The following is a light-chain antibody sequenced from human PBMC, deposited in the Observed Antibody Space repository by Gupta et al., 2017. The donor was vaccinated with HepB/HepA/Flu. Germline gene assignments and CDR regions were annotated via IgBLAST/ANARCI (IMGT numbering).Light chain of an antibody. CDR3: NSYTTSGTLV. CDR1: SSDVGAYDH. J-gene: IGLJ2*01. V-gene: IGLV2-14*03. CDR2: DGN. Sequence: QSALTQPASVSGSPGQSIPISCTGTSSDVGAYDHVSWYQQHPGKAPKVIFYDGNNRPSGVSAHFSGSKSGNTASLRISGLQGEDEADYYCNSYTTSGTLVFGGGTKLTVL.